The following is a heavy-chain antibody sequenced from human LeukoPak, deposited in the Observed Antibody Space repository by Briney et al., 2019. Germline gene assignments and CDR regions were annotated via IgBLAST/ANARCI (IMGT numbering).Heavy chain of an antibody. J-gene: IGHJ3*02. CDR3: ASGDEFLDAFDI. CDR1: GGSISSSNYY. V-gene: IGHV4-39*01. D-gene: IGHD2-21*01. CDR2: IFYSGST. Sequence: SETLSLTCVVSGGSISSSNYYWGWIRQPPGKGLEWIGNIFYSGSTNYNPSLKSRVTISVDTSKNQFSLKLSSVTAADTAVYYCASGDEFLDAFDIWGQGTVVTVSS.